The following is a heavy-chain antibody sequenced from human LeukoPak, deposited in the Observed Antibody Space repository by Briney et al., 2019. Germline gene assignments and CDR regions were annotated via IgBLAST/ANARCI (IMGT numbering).Heavy chain of an antibody. J-gene: IGHJ4*02. V-gene: IGHV4-4*07. CDR3: ARVYYDSSGYHDFFDH. CDR2: IYSDGST. CDR1: GGSIRSYY. Sequence: SETLSLTCTVSGGSIRSYYWSWIRQPAGKGLEWIGRIYSDGSTNFNPSPTSRVTMSVDTSKNQFSLRLSSVTAADTAMHYCARVYYDSSGYHDFFDHWGQGTLVTVSS. D-gene: IGHD3-22*01.